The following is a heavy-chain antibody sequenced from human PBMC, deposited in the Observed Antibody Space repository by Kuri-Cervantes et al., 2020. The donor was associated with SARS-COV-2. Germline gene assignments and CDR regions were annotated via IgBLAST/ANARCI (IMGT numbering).Heavy chain of an antibody. CDR1: GDSFSSYS. CDR2: IIPMFGTA. CDR3: VRDCSGPDCYIIIYAMSD. D-gene: IGHD2-21*02. J-gene: IGHJ4*02. Sequence: SVKVSCKASGDSFSSYSFNWVRQAPGQGLEWMGGIIPMFGTADYAQKFQGRVTVTADESTSTVYMELTSLRSDDTAVYYCVRDCSGPDCYIIIYAMSDWGQGTLVTDSS. V-gene: IGHV1-69*13.